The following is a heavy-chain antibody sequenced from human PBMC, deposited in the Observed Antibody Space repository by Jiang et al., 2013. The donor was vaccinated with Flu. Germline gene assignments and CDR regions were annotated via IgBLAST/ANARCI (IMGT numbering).Heavy chain of an antibody. CDR2: IYYSGST. V-gene: IGHV4-39*07. CDR3: ARVQAGVGTSYLDY. D-gene: IGHD2-8*01. CDR1: GGSISSSSYY. J-gene: IGHJ4*02. Sequence: VLLKPSETLSLTCTVSGGSISSSSYYWGWIRQPPGKGLEWIGSIYYSGSTYYNPSLKSRVTISVDTSKNQFSLKLSSVTAADTAVYYCARVQAGVGTSYLDYWGQGTLVTVSS.